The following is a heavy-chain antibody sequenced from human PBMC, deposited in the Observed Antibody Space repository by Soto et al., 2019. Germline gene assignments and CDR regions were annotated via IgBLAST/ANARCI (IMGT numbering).Heavy chain of an antibody. J-gene: IGHJ4*02. Sequence: SVKVSCKASGFTFTSSAVQWVRQARGQRLEWIGWIVVGSGNTNYAQKFQERVTITRDMSTSTAYMELSSLRSEDTAVYYCAAGYQYYDFWSGFSDYWGQGTLVTVSS. CDR2: IVVGSGNT. D-gene: IGHD3-3*01. CDR3: AAGYQYYDFWSGFSDY. V-gene: IGHV1-58*01. CDR1: GFTFTSSA.